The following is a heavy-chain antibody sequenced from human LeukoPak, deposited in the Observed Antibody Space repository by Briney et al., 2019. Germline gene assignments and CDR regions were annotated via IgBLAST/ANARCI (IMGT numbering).Heavy chain of an antibody. J-gene: IGHJ4*02. V-gene: IGHV4-59*01. CDR2: IYYSGST. Sequence: SETLSLTCTVSGGSISSYYWSWIRQPPGKGLEWIGYIYYSGSTNYNPSLKSRVTISVDMSKNQFSLKLSSVTAADTAVYYCARDLRSYGFDYWGQGTLVTVSS. CDR3: ARDLRSYGFDY. CDR1: GGSISSYY. D-gene: IGHD5-18*01.